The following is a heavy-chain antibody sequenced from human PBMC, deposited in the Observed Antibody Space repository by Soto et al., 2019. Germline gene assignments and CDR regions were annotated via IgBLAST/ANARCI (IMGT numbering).Heavy chain of an antibody. CDR3: ATGYGSGSYYHKGFDY. J-gene: IGHJ4*02. Sequence: ASVKVSCKVSGYTLTELSMHWVRQAPGKGLEWMGGFDPEDGETIYAQKFQGRVTMTEDTSTDTAYMELSSLRSEDTAVYYCATGYGSGSYYHKGFDYWGQGTLVTVSS. D-gene: IGHD3-10*01. CDR1: GYTLTELS. CDR2: FDPEDGET. V-gene: IGHV1-24*01.